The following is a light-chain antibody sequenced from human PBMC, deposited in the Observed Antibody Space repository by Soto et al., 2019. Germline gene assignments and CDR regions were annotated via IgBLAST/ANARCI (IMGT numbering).Light chain of an antibody. CDR1: SSDVGGYNY. J-gene: IGLJ1*01. V-gene: IGLV2-14*01. Sequence: QSVLTQPASVSGSPGQSITISCTGTSSDVGGYNYVSWYQQHPGKAPKLMIYDVSYRPSGVSNRFSGSKSGNTAFLIISGLQAEDEADYYCTSYRSGITCVIGTGTKVTVL. CDR2: DVS. CDR3: TSYRSGITCV.